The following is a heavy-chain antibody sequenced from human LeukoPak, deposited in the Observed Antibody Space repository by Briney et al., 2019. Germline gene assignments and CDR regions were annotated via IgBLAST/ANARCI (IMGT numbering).Heavy chain of an antibody. D-gene: IGHD3-22*01. Sequence: SETLSLTCTVSGGSISSSSYYWGWIRQPPGKGLEWIGSIYYSGSTYHNPSLKSRVTISVDTSKNQFSLKLSSVTAADTAVYYCASAYHYDSSGYSLTAAFDIWGQGTMVTVSS. CDR1: GGSISSSSYY. CDR3: ASAYHYDSSGYSLTAAFDI. V-gene: IGHV4-39*01. J-gene: IGHJ3*02. CDR2: IYYSGST.